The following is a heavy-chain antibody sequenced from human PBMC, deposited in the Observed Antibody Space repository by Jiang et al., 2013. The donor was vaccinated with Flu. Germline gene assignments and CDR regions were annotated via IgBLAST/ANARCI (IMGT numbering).Heavy chain of an antibody. CDR3: TPEQFVS. J-gene: IGHJ5*01. CDR2: IRSKFNNYAA. V-gene: IGHV3-73*02. CDR1: GFTFSDSA. Sequence: QLVESGGGLVQPGGSLKLSCAASGFTFSDSAMHWVRQASGKGLEWVGRIRSKFNNYAAAYAASVRGRFTVSRDDSKNTVYLQMNSLKTEDTAVYYCTPEQFVSWGQGTLVTVS.